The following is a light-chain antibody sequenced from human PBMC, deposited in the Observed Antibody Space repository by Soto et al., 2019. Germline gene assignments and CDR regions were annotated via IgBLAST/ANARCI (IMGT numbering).Light chain of an antibody. Sequence: DIQMTQSPSSLSASVGDRLTITCRASQGIITYLNGYQQKPGKAPKLLIDAASTLQSGVPSRVSGSGSETDFTLTISRLQPEHFAADSCLQNYSATWRFGEGTQVDIK. V-gene: IGKV1-39*01. CDR2: AAS. J-gene: IGKJ1*01. CDR3: LQNYSATWR. CDR1: QGIITY.